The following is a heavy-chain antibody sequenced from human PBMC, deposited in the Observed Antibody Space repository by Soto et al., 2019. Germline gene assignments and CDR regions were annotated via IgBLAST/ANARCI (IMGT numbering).Heavy chain of an antibody. CDR3: AKDVYYDSSGYSPLDY. CDR1: GFTFSSYA. J-gene: IGHJ4*02. CDR2: ISGSGGST. V-gene: IGHV3-23*01. D-gene: IGHD3-22*01. Sequence: EVQLLESGGGLVQPGGSLRLSCAASGFTFSSYAMSWVRQAPGKGLEWVSAISGSGGSTYYADSVKGRFTISRDNSKNTLYLQMNSLRAEDTAVYYCAKDVYYDSSGYSPLDYWGQGTLVTVSS.